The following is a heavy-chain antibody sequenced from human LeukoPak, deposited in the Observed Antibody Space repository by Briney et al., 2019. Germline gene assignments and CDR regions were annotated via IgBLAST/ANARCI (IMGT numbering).Heavy chain of an antibody. CDR3: AKDYVVVVAANYFDY. D-gene: IGHD2-15*01. J-gene: IGHJ4*02. V-gene: IGHV3-23*01. CDR1: GFTFAGHA. CDR2: ISGSGGST. Sequence: GGSLRLSCAASGFTFAGHAMNWVRQAPGKGLEWVSAISGSGGSTYYADSVKGRFTISRDNSKNTLYLQMNSLRAEDTATYYCAKDYVVVVAANYFDYWGQGTLVTVSS.